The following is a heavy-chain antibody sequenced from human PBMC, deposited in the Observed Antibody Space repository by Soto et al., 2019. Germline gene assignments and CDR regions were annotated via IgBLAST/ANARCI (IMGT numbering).Heavy chain of an antibody. Sequence: QVQLQESGPGLVKPSETLSLTCTVSGAPISTYFWNWIRQPPGKGLEWIGYMYHSGNSNYTPSLKSRVTISIDTSKNQFSLRVSSVTAADTAVYSCAGAGGRHWYFDLWGRGTLVTVSS. V-gene: IGHV4-59*01. CDR3: AGAGGRHWYFDL. CDR2: MYHSGNS. D-gene: IGHD3-16*01. CDR1: GAPISTYF. J-gene: IGHJ2*01.